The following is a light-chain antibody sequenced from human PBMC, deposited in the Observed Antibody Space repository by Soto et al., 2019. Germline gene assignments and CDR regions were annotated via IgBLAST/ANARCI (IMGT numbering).Light chain of an antibody. CDR1: QSILSW. CDR2: DAS. Sequence: DIQMTQSPSTLSASVGDRVTITCRASQSILSWLAWYQHKPGKAPKLLIYDASSLESGVPSRFSGSRSGTEFTLTISSLQPDDIATYYGQQYDTYWTFGQGTKVEI. J-gene: IGKJ1*01. CDR3: QQYDTYWT. V-gene: IGKV1-5*01.